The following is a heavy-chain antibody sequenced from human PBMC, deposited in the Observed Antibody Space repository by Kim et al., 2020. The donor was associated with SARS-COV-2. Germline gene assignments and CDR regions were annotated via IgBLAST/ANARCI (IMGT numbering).Heavy chain of an antibody. CDR1: GFTFSTYG. Sequence: GGSLRLSCAASGFTFSTYGMHWVRQAPGKGLEWVSCISRDGSGKYYADSVKGRFTISRDNSRNTLYVQMNSLRPEDTAVYYCANGQGGSGGTGGVDYWG. CDR2: ISRDGSGK. V-gene: IGHV3-30*02. CDR3: ANGQGGSGGTGGVDY. J-gene: IGHJ4*01. D-gene: IGHD1-26*01.